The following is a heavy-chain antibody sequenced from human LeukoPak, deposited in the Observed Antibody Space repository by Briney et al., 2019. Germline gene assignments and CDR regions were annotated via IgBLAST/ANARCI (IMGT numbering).Heavy chain of an antibody. CDR3: ARPDCSGGSCQGSYYYYYGMDV. CDR2: MNPNSGNT. J-gene: IGHJ6*02. D-gene: IGHD2-15*01. CDR1: GYTFTSYD. V-gene: IGHV1-8*01. Sequence: ASVKVSCKASGYTFTSYDINWVRQATGQGLEWMGWMNPNSGNTGYAQKFQGRVTMTWNTSISTAYMELSSLRSEDTAVYYCARPDCSGGSCQGSYYYYYGMDVWGQGTTVTVSS.